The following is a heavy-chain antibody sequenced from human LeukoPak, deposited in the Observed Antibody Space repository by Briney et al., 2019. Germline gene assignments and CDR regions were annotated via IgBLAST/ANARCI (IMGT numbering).Heavy chain of an antibody. Sequence: PSETLSLTCTVSGGSISSYYWSWIRQPPGKGLEWIGYIYYSGSTNYNPSLKSRVTISVDTSKNQFSLKLSSVTAADTAVYYCAVKNNKDGRYYYYMDVWGKGTTVTVSS. J-gene: IGHJ6*03. D-gene: IGHD5-24*01. CDR2: IYYSGST. CDR3: AVKNNKDGRYYYYMDV. V-gene: IGHV4-59*01. CDR1: GGSISSYY.